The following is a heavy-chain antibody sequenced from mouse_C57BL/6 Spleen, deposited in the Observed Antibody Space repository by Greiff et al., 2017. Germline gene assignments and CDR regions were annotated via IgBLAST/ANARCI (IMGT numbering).Heavy chain of an antibody. V-gene: IGHV1-69*01. D-gene: IGHD1-1*01. J-gene: IGHJ2*01. CDR1: GYTFTSYW. CDR3: ARYMYDYGSCDY. Sequence: VQLQQPGAELVMPGASVKLSCKASGYTFTSYWMHWVKQRPGQGLEWIGEIDPSDSYTNYNQKFKGKSTLTVDKSSSTAYMQLSSLTSEDSAVYYCARYMYDYGSCDYWGQGTTLTGSS. CDR2: IDPSDSYT.